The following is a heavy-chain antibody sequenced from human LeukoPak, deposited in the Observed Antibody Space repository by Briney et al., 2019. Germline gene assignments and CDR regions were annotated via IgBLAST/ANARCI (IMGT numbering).Heavy chain of an antibody. CDR3: ARGHASSGGFFEY. J-gene: IGHJ4*03. Sequence: GGSLRLSCAASGFSFSSYALSWVRQAPGKGLEWVSAINGGGIVTYYADSVEGRFTISRDNSKNTLYLQMSSLRAEDTAIYYCARGHASSGGFFEYSGQGDPFTVSS. CDR2: INGGGIVT. D-gene: IGHD3-10*01. V-gene: IGHV3-23*01. CDR1: GFSFSSYA.